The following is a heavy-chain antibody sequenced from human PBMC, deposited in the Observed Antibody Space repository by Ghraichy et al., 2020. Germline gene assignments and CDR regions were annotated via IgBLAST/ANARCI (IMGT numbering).Heavy chain of an antibody. Sequence: SETLSLTCAVYGGSFSGYYWSWIRQPPGKGLEWIGEINHSGSTNYNPSLKSRVTISVDTSKNQFSLKLSSVTAADTAVYYCARPVRTKSSSSWYDPHRYGMDVWGQGTTVTVSS. J-gene: IGHJ6*02. D-gene: IGHD6-13*01. CDR2: INHSGST. V-gene: IGHV4-34*01. CDR1: GGSFSGYY. CDR3: ARPVRTKSSSSWYDPHRYGMDV.